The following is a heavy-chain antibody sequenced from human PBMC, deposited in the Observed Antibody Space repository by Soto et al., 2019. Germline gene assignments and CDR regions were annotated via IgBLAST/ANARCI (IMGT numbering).Heavy chain of an antibody. D-gene: IGHD3-22*01. V-gene: IGHV1-2*02. Sequence: ASVKVSCKASGYTLTGYYMHWVRQAPGQGLEWMGWINPNSGGTNYAQKFQGRVTMTRDTSISTAYMELSRLRSDDTAVYYCARVKYYYDSSGPGDYWGQGTLVTVSS. CDR1: GYTLTGYY. CDR2: INPNSGGT. CDR3: ARVKYYYDSSGPGDY. J-gene: IGHJ4*02.